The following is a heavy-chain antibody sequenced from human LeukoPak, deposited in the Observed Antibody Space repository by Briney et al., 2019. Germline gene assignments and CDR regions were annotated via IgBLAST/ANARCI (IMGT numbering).Heavy chain of an antibody. J-gene: IGHJ3*02. CDR2: ISGSGGST. D-gene: IGHD6-19*01. Sequence: GGSLRLSCAASGFTFSSYAMSWVRQAPGKGLEWVSAISGSGGSTDYADSVKGRFTISRDNSKNTLYLQMNSLRAEDTAVYYCAKLLGSARSGPSSGWFWAFDIWGQGTMVTVSS. V-gene: IGHV3-23*01. CDR1: GFTFSSYA. CDR3: AKLLGSARSGPSSGWFWAFDI.